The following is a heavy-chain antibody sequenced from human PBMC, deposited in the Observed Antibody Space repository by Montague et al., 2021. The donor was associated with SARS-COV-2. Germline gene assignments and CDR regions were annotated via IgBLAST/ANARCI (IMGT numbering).Heavy chain of an antibody. CDR3: ARGFRLQLWQTNYYFGL. CDR2: IYDTGNT. V-gene: IGHV4-59*01. Sequence: SETRSLTCTVSGGSISGYYWSWIRQPPGKEPEWIGNIYDTGNTNYNPSLKSRVTISVDTPKNQFSLRLTSVTAADTAVYYCARGFRLQLWQTNYYFGLWGRGTLVSVSS. J-gene: IGHJ2*01. D-gene: IGHD5-18*01. CDR1: GGSISGYY.